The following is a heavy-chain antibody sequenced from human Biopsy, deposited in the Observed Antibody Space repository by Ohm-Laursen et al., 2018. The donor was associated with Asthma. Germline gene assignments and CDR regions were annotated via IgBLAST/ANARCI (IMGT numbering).Heavy chain of an antibody. CDR1: GDSFSNYA. CDR2: LIPVLGTP. J-gene: IGHJ6*02. Sequence: SVKASCKASGDSFSNYAISWVRQSPGQGLEWMGGLIPVLGTPDHAQMFEGRVTITADESTSTAYMELSSLSSEDTAVYYCARGYSGSDRIVYYYSGLEAWGQGTTVTVSS. D-gene: IGHD5-12*01. V-gene: IGHV1-69*13. CDR3: ARGYSGSDRIVYYYSGLEA.